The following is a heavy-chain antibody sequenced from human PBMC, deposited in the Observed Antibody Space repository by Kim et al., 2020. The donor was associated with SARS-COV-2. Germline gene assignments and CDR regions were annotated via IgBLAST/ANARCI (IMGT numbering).Heavy chain of an antibody. D-gene: IGHD1-26*01. CDR2: IYYSGST. CDR1: GGSISSSSYY. CDR3: ASGGRYSGRSFDY. J-gene: IGHJ4*02. Sequence: SETLSLTCTVSGGSISSSSYYWGWIRQPPGKGLEWIGSIYYSGSTYYNPSLKSRVTISVDTSKNQFSLKLSSVTAADTAVYYCASGGRYSGRSFDYWGQG. V-gene: IGHV4-39*01.